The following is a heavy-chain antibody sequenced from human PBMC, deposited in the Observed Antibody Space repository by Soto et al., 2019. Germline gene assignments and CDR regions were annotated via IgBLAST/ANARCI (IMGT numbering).Heavy chain of an antibody. D-gene: IGHD3-22*01. CDR3: AKSRDPGIVVINFDL. J-gene: IGHJ2*01. Sequence: QSGGSLRLSCAASGFTFDDYAMHWVRQAPGKGLEWVSGISWNSGSIGYADSVKGRFTISRDNAKNSLYLQMNSLRAEDTALYYCAKSRDPGIVVINFDLWGRGTLVTVSS. CDR1: GFTFDDYA. V-gene: IGHV3-9*01. CDR2: ISWNSGSI.